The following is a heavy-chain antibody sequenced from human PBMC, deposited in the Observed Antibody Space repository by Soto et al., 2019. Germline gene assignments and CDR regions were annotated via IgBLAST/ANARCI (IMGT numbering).Heavy chain of an antibody. CDR2: TYYSGST. D-gene: IGHD4-17*01. Sequence: SETLSLTCTVSGGSISSYYWSWIRQPPGKGLEWIGYTYYSGSTNYNPSLKSRVTISVDTSKNQFSLKLSSVTAADTAVDYCVIHDYGAAWANWGQGTLVTVSS. J-gene: IGHJ4*02. CDR1: GGSISSYY. CDR3: VIHDYGAAWAN. V-gene: IGHV4-59*01.